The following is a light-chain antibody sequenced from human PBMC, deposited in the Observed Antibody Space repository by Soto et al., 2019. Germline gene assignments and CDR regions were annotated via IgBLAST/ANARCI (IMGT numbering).Light chain of an antibody. V-gene: IGLV2-14*03. CDR2: DVS. J-gene: IGLJ1*01. Sequence: QSVLTQPASVSGSPGQSITISCTGTSSDVGRYNYVSWYQQHPGKAPKLIIFDVSYRPSGVSNRFSGSKSANTASLTIFGLQAEDEADYYRNSYTGTSARYVFGTGTKVTVL. CDR1: SSDVGRYNY. CDR3: NSYTGTSARYV.